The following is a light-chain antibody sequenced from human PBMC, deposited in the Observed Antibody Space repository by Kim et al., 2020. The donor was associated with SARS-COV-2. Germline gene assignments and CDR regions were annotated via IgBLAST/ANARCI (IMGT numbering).Light chain of an antibody. CDR1: INNVGDRG. J-gene: IGLJ3*02. V-gene: IGLV10-54*01. CDR3: SAWDTSLSAWV. CDR2: RNN. Sequence: QAGLTQPPSVSKGLRQTATLTCTGNINNVGDRGAAWLQQHQGHPPKLLSYRNNNRPSGISERLSASRSGNTASLTITGLQPEDEAVYYCSAWDTSLSAWVFGGGTRLTVL.